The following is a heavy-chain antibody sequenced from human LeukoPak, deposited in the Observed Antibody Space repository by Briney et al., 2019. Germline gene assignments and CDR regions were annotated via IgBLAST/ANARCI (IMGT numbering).Heavy chain of an antibody. D-gene: IGHD6-13*01. Sequence: SETLSLTCTVSGGSISSSSYYWGWIRQPPGKGLEWIGSIYYSGSTYYNPSLKSRVTISVDTSKNQFSLKLSSVTAADTAVYYCARARMIRDSSSWYYWGQGTLVTVSS. CDR1: GGSISSSSYY. J-gene: IGHJ4*02. CDR3: ARARMIRDSSSWYY. CDR2: IYYSGST. V-gene: IGHV4-39*07.